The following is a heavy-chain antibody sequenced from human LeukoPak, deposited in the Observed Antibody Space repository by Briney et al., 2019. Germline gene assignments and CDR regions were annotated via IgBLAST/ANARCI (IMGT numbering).Heavy chain of an antibody. Sequence: GGSLRLSCAASGFTFSSYWMSWVRQAPGKGLEWVANIKQDGSEKYYVDSVKGRFTISRDNAKNSLYLQMNSLRAEDTAVYYCARGYYDFWSGYSPWGQGTLVTVSS. CDR2: IKQDGSEK. V-gene: IGHV3-7*01. D-gene: IGHD3-3*01. CDR3: ARGYYDFWSGYSP. CDR1: GFTFSSYW. J-gene: IGHJ5*02.